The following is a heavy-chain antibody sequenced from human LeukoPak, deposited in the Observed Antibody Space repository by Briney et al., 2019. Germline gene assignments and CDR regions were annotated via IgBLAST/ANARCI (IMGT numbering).Heavy chain of an antibody. D-gene: IGHD6-13*01. Sequence: GASVKVSCKASGYTFTSYGISWVRQAPGQGLEWMGWISAYNGNTNYAQKLQGRVTMTTDTSTSTAYMELRSLRSDDTAVYYCARGARYSSSLGVLDYWGQGTLVTVSS. CDR1: GYTFTSYG. J-gene: IGHJ4*02. CDR2: ISAYNGNT. CDR3: ARGARYSSSLGVLDY. V-gene: IGHV1-18*01.